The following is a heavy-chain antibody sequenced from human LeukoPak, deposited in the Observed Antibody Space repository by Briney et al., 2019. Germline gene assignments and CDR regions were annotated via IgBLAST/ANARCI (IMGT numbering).Heavy chain of an antibody. CDR1: GYTLTELS. D-gene: IGHD3-10*01. CDR3: ATDRRNYYGSGGTIRLDY. J-gene: IGHJ4*02. Sequence: ASVKVSCKVSGYTLTELSMHWVRQAPGKGLEWMGGFDPEDGETIYAQKFQGRVTMTEDTSTDTAYMELSSLRSEDTAVYYCATDRRNYYGSGGTIRLDYWGQGTLVTVSS. CDR2: FDPEDGET. V-gene: IGHV1-24*01.